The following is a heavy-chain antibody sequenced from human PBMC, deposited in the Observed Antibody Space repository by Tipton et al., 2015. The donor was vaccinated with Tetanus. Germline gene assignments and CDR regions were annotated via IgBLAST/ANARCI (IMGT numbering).Heavy chain of an antibody. CDR1: GGSFSSGGYY. J-gene: IGHJ4*02. Sequence: LVKPTQTLSLTCTVSGGSFSSGGYYWSWIRQHPGKGLEWIGDIYNSGSTYYNPSLKSRVTILVDTTKNQFSLKLKSVTAADTAVYYCARDQARGARGWNYFDYWGQGSLVTVSS. CDR2: IYNSGST. D-gene: IGHD1-26*01. CDR3: ARDQARGARGWNYFDY. V-gene: IGHV4-31*03.